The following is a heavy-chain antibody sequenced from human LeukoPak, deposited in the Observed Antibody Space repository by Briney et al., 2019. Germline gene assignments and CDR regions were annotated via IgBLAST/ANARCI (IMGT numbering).Heavy chain of an antibody. Sequence: PSETLSLTCAVYGGSFSGYYWSWIRQPPGKGLEWIGEINHSGSTNYNPSLKSRVTISVDTSKNQFSLKLSSVTAADTAVYYCARGRRSSGWYNYWGQGTLVTVSP. D-gene: IGHD6-19*01. CDR1: GGSFSGYY. CDR2: INHSGST. V-gene: IGHV4-34*01. CDR3: ARGRRSSGWYNY. J-gene: IGHJ4*02.